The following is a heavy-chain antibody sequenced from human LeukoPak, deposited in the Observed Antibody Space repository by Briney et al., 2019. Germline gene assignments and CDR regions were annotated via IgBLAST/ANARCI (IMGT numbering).Heavy chain of an antibody. Sequence: SETLSLTCTVSGGSISSYYWSWIRQPPGKGLEWIGEINHSGSTNYNPSLKSRVTISVDTSKNQFSLKLSSVTAADTAVYYCARGLPAAGYNWFDPWGQGTLVTVSS. CDR2: INHSGST. CDR1: GGSISSYY. V-gene: IGHV4-34*01. D-gene: IGHD6-13*01. J-gene: IGHJ5*02. CDR3: ARGLPAAGYNWFDP.